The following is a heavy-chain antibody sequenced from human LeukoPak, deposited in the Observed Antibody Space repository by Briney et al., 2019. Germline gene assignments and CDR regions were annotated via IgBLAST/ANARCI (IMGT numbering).Heavy chain of an antibody. CDR3: ARPDYDFWTGSLGGHYMDV. CDR2: INRDGSQK. J-gene: IGHJ6*03. CDR1: GFTFSSYW. Sequence: GGSLRLSCAASGFTFSSYWMSWVRQAPGKGLEWVANINRDGSQKNHVDSVKGRFTISRDNAKNSLYLQMDSLRAEDTAVYYCARPDYDFWTGSLGGHYMDVWGKGTTVTVSS. D-gene: IGHD3-3*01. V-gene: IGHV3-7*01.